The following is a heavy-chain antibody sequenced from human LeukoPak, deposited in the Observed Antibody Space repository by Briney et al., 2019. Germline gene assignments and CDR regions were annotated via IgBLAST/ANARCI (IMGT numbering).Heavy chain of an antibody. D-gene: IGHD4-11*01. J-gene: IGHJ4*02. CDR3: AKSQTDYSKRKGVDFDY. V-gene: IGHV3-23*01. CDR1: GFTFSSYA. CDR2: ISGSGGST. Sequence: PGGSLRLSCAASGFTFSSYAMSWVRQAPGKGLSASAISGSGGSTYYADSVKGRFTISRDNSKNTLYLQMNSLRAEDTAVYYCAKSQTDYSKRKGVDFDYWGQGTLVTVSS.